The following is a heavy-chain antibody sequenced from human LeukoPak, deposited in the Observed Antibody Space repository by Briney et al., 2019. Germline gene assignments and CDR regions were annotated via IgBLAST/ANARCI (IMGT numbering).Heavy chain of an antibody. J-gene: IGHJ6*03. CDR2: IIPIFGTA. D-gene: IGHD2-2*01. Sequence: GASVKVSCKASGGTFSSYAISWVRQAPGQGLEWMGGIIPIFGTAKHAQKFQGRVTITTDESTSTAYMELSSLRSEDTAVYYCARTSNIVVVPAASRDYYYYYMDVWGKGTTVTVSS. CDR1: GGTFSSYA. CDR3: ARTSNIVVVPAASRDYYYYYMDV. V-gene: IGHV1-69*05.